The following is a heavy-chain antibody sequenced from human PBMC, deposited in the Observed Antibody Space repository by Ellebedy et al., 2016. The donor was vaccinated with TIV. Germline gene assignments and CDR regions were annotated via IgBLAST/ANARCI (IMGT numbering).Heavy chain of an antibody. D-gene: IGHD3-10*01. Sequence: GESLKISCAASGFSLSSFWMSWVRQAPGKGLESVANINHAGSEKYYVDSVKGRFTISRDNAKNSLYLQMDSRRAEDTAVYFCARAPRGGTDYWGQGTLVTVSS. V-gene: IGHV3-7*03. CDR1: GFSLSSFW. J-gene: IGHJ4*02. CDR3: ARAPRGGTDY. CDR2: INHAGSEK.